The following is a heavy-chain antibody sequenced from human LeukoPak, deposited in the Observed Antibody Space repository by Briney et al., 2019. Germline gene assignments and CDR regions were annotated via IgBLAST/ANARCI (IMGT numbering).Heavy chain of an antibody. CDR2: ISGSGGST. CDR1: GFTFSSYA. J-gene: IGHJ3*02. Sequence: PGGSLRLSCAASGFTFSSYAMSWVRQAPGKGLEWVSAISGSGGSTYYADSVKGRFTISRDNSKNTLYLQMNSLRAEDTAVYYCVIVLKRRAYDILTEAFDIWGQGTMVTVSS. V-gene: IGHV3-23*01. D-gene: IGHD3-9*01. CDR3: VIVLKRRAYDILTEAFDI.